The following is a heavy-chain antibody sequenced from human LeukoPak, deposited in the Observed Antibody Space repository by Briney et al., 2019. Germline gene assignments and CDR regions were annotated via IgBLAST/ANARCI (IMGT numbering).Heavy chain of an antibody. V-gene: IGHV1-18*01. J-gene: IGHJ5*02. CDR1: DYTVSDYG. CDR2: ISGFNGKT. D-gene: IGHD6-13*01. Sequence: ASVRVSCKASDYTVSDYGWTWVRQAPGQGLEWMGWISGFNGKTNYAVRVQDRLTLTTDTSTNTTTLDPRGLRTDDTAMYYCARVGSSGEFDLWGQGTLLTVSS. CDR3: ARVGSSGEFDL.